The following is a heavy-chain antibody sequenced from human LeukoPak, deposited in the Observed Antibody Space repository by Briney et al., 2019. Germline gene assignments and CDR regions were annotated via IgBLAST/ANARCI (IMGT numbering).Heavy chain of an antibody. J-gene: IGHJ4*02. V-gene: IGHV1-18*01. CDR1: GYTFTSYG. CDR3: ARGRGIVVAHHYHFDY. CDR2: ISAYNGNT. D-gene: IGHD6-19*01. Sequence: ASVKVSCKASGYTFTSYGISWVRQAPGQGLEWMGWISAYNGNTNYAQKLQGRVTMTTDTSTSTAYMELRSLRSDDTAVYYCARGRGIVVAHHYHFDYWGQGTLVTVSS.